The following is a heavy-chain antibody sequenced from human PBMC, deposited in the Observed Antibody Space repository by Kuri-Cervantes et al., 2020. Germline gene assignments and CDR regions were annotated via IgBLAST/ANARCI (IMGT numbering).Heavy chain of an antibody. CDR1: GFTFSSYG. Sequence: GESLKISCAASGFTFSSYGMHWARQAPGKGLEWVAVISYDGSNKYYADSVKGRFTISRDNSKNTLYLQMNSLRAEDTAVYYCAVGESDAFDIWGQGTMVTVSS. CDR2: ISYDGSNK. J-gene: IGHJ3*02. V-gene: IGHV3-30*03. CDR3: AVGESDAFDI. D-gene: IGHD4-17*01.